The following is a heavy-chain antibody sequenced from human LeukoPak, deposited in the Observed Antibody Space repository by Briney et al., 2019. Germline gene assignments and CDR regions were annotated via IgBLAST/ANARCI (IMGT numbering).Heavy chain of an antibody. V-gene: IGHV3-30*18. CDR2: ISYDGSNK. CDR3: AKRTGTPYNWFDP. D-gene: IGHD1-7*01. J-gene: IGHJ5*02. Sequence: PGGSLRLSCAASGFTFSSYGMHWVRQAPGKGLEWVAVISYDGSNKYYADSVKGRFTISRDNSKNTLYLQMNSLRAEDTAVYYCAKRTGTPYNWFDPWGQGTLVTVSS. CDR1: GFTFSSYG.